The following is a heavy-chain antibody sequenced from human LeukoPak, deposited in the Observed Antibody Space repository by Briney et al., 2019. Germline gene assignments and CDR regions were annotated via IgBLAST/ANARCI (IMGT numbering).Heavy chain of an antibody. D-gene: IGHD6-13*01. CDR1: GFTFSSFG. J-gene: IGHJ4*02. CDR3: ARDGGPAYSSSWYLY. CDR2: ISSSGSTI. Sequence: GGSLRLSCAASGFTFSSFGMSWVRQAPGKGLERVSYISSSGSTIYYADSVRGRFTISRDNAKSSLSLQMNSLRAEDTAVYYCARDGGPAYSSSWYLYCGEGTLVTVSS. V-gene: IGHV3-48*04.